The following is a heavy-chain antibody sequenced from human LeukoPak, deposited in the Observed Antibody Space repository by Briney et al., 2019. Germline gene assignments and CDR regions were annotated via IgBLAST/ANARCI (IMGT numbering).Heavy chain of an antibody. CDR3: ARTVDTAMGYFDY. Sequence: PSETLSLTCTVSGGSISSYYWSWIRQPPGKGLEWIGYIYYSGSTNYNPSLKSRVTISVDTSKNQFSLKLSSVTAADTAVYYCARTVDTAMGYFDYWGQGTQVTVSS. CDR2: IYYSGST. J-gene: IGHJ4*02. CDR1: GGSISSYY. D-gene: IGHD5-18*01. V-gene: IGHV4-59*01.